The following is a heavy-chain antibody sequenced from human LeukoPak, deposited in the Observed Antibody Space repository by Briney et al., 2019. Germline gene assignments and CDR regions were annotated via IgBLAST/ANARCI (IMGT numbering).Heavy chain of an antibody. D-gene: IGHD2-15*01. CDR2: ISYDGSNK. V-gene: IGHV3-30-3*01. Sequence: GGSLRLSCAASGFTFSSYAMHWVRQAPGKGLEWVAVISYDGSNKYYADSVKGRFTISRDNSKNTLYLQMNSLRAEDTAVYYCASAHCSGGSCYTWGHYWSQGTLVTVSS. CDR3: ASAHCSGGSCYTWGHY. CDR1: GFTFSSYA. J-gene: IGHJ4*02.